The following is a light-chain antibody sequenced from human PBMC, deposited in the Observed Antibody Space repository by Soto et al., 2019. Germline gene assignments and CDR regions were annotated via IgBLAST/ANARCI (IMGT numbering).Light chain of an antibody. CDR3: QQYNKWHSFT. Sequence: EIVMTQSPGTLSVSPGERATLLCRASQSVSNNLAWYQQKPGQAPRLLIYDASTRATDIPARFSGSGSGTEFKLTLISLQSRDYEVYYCQQYNKWHSFTLGPG. V-gene: IGKV3-15*01. J-gene: IGKJ3*01. CDR2: DAS. CDR1: QSVSNN.